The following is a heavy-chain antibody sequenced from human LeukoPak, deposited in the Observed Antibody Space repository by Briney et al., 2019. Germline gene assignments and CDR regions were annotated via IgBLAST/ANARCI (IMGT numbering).Heavy chain of an antibody. CDR2: ISESSGSA. D-gene: IGHD6-13*01. Sequence: GGSLRLSCAASGFTLSSHAMSWVRQAPGKGLEWISTISESSGSAHYADSVKGRFTISRDISKNTLYLQMNSLRAEDTAVYDCARDPSRSWWGYFDYWGQGALVTVSS. CDR3: ARDPSRSWWGYFDY. V-gene: IGHV3-23*01. CDR1: GFTLSSHA. J-gene: IGHJ4*02.